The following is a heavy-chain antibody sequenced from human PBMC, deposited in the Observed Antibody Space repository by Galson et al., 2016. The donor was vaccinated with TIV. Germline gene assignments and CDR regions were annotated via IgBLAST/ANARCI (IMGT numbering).Heavy chain of an antibody. D-gene: IGHD3-3*01. J-gene: IGHJ3*01. CDR3: ASPFPGGDDFWSAYYDAFDV. Sequence: LSLTCTVSGGSIRSHYWSWIRQPAGKGLEWIGFIYTSGISNYNPSLKSRVTISVDTSKNQFSLKMTSMTAADTAVYYCASPFPGGDDFWSAYYDAFDVWGQGTMVTVSS. CDR2: IYTSGIS. V-gene: IGHV4-4*07. CDR1: GGSIRSHY.